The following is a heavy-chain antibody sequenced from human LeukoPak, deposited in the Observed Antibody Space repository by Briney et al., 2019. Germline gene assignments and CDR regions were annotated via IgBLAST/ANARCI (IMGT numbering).Heavy chain of an antibody. V-gene: IGHV3-21*01. D-gene: IGHD3-22*01. J-gene: IGHJ4*02. CDR2: ISSSSSYI. CDR1: GFTFSSYS. Sequence: GGSLRLSCAASGFTFSSYSMNWVRQAPGKGLEWVSSISSSSSYIYYADSVKGRFTISRDNAKNSLYLQMNSLRAEDTAMYYCARDLTYYYDSSVFSPTRSFDSGAQEPLFTVSS. CDR3: ARDLTYYYDSSVFSPTRSFDS.